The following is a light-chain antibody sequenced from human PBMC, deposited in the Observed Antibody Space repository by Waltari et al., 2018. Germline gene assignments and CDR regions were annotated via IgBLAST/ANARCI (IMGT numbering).Light chain of an antibody. CDR3: QQYNIRPPDT. CDR2: GAS. Sequence: EIVMTQSPATLSASPGERATLSCRASQSVKSNLAWYQQKPGQAPRLLIYGASTRVTGIPARLSGSGSGTEFTLTISSLQSEDSAVYFCQQYNIRPPDTFGQGTKLEIK. CDR1: QSVKSN. V-gene: IGKV3-15*01. J-gene: IGKJ2*01.